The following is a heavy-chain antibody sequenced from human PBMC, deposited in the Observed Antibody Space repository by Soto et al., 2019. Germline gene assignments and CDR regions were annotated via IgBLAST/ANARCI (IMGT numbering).Heavy chain of an antibody. J-gene: IGHJ4*02. CDR3: ARAKGRSFFDY. V-gene: IGHV4-31*03. CDR2: IYNSGST. CDR1: GGSISSGGYY. Sequence: QVQLQESGPGLVKPSQTLSLICTVSGGSISSGGYYWSWIRQRPGKGLEWIGYIYNSGSTYYSSSLKRRLNISRDTSKNQFSLKLSSVTAADSAVYYCARAKGRSFFDYWGQGTLVTVSS. D-gene: IGHD3-10*01.